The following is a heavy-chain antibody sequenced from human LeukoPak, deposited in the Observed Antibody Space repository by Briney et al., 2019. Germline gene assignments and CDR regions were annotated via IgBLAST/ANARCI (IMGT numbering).Heavy chain of an antibody. CDR2: IWYDGSNK. CDR3: ARDQGGDYYGSGSYFMDV. D-gene: IGHD3-10*01. V-gene: IGHV3-33*01. Sequence: GGSLRLSCAASGFTFSSYGMHWVRRAPGKGLEWVAVIWYDGSNKYYADSVKGRFTISRDNSKNTLYLQMNSLRAEDTAVYYCARDQGGDYYGSGSYFMDVWGQGTTVTVSS. CDR1: GFTFSSYG. J-gene: IGHJ6*02.